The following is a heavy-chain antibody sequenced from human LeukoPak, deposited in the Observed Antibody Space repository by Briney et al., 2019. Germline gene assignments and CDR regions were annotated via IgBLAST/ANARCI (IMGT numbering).Heavy chain of an antibody. V-gene: IGHV3-23*01. CDR1: GFTFSSYG. J-gene: IGHJ4*02. CDR3: AKGLHCYGSH. CDR2: ISGSGGST. Sequence: EGPLRLSCAASGFTFSSYGMSWVRQAPGKGLEWVSAISGSGGSTYYADSVKGRFTISRDNSKNTLYLQMNSLRAEDTAVYYCAKGLHCYGSHWGQGTLVTVSS. D-gene: IGHD3-10*01.